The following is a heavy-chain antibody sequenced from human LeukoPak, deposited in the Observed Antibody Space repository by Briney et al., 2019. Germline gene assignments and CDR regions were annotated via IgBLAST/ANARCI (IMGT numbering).Heavy chain of an antibody. J-gene: IGHJ2*01. CDR1: GITFRSYW. D-gene: IGHD3-22*01. V-gene: IGHV3-7*01. CDR2: IKQDGSEK. CDR3: ATAQLYYYDSSGPPNWYFDL. Sequence: GGSLRLSCAASGITFRSYWMSWVRQAPGKGLEWVANIKQDGSEKYYVDSVKGRFTISRDNAKNSLYLQMNSLRAEDTAVYYCATAQLYYYDSSGPPNWYFDLWGRGTLVTVSS.